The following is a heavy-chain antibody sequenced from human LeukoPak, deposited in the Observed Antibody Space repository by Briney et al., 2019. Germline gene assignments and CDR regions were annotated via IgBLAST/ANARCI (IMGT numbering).Heavy chain of an antibody. D-gene: IGHD6-13*01. V-gene: IGHV1-69*02. CDR2: IIPILGIA. CDR3: ARAKIAAENFDY. CDR1: GGTFSSYT. J-gene: IGHJ4*02. Sequence: SVKVSCKASGGTFSSYTISWVRQAPGQGLEWMGRIIPILGIANYAQKFQGRVTITADKSTSTAYMELSSLRSEDTAVYCCARAKIAAENFDYWGQGTLATVSS.